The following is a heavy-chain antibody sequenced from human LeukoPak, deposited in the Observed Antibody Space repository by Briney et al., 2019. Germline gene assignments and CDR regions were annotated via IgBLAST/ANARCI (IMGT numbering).Heavy chain of an antibody. Sequence: GGSLRLSCEASGFTFGSYAMYWVRQGPGKGLEWVAGIFGSGGSPHYADSVKGRFTISRDNSQNMVYLHINSLRAEDTAVYYCGKTTVGYSSGQKPAWPVDYWGQGTLATVSS. D-gene: IGHD5-18*01. V-gene: IGHV3-23*01. CDR1: GFTFGSYA. J-gene: IGHJ4*02. CDR2: IFGSGGSP. CDR3: GKTTVGYSSGQKPAWPVDY.